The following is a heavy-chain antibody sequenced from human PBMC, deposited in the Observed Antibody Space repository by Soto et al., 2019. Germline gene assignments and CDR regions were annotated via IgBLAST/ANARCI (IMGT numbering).Heavy chain of an antibody. CDR3: ARARLDTPALDY. D-gene: IGHD2-2*01. CDR2: MSYDGSNK. J-gene: IGHJ4*02. V-gene: IGHV3-30-3*01. Sequence: QVQLVESGGGVVQPGRSLRLSCAASGFTFSSYAMHWVRQAPGKGLEWVAVMSYDGSNKYYADSVKGRFTISRDNSKNTLYLQMNSLRAEDTAVYYWARARLDTPALDYWGQGTLVTVSS. CDR1: GFTFSSYA.